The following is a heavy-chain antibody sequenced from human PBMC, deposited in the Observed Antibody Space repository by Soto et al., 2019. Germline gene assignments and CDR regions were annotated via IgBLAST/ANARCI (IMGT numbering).Heavy chain of an antibody. Sequence: EVQLVESGGGLVQPGGSLRLSYAASGFTFSTYWMHWVRQAPGKGLVWVSRINSDGSSATYADSVKGRFTVSRDNAKNTLYLQMNSLRAEDTAVYYCASDILAAGFDYGGQGTLVTVSS. CDR2: INSDGSSA. D-gene: IGHD6-13*01. CDR3: ASDILAAGFDY. V-gene: IGHV3-74*01. CDR1: GFTFSTYW. J-gene: IGHJ4*02.